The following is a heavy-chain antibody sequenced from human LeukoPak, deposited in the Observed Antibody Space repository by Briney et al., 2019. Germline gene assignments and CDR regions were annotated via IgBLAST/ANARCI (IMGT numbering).Heavy chain of an antibody. CDR1: GGTFSSYA. CDR2: IIPIFGTA. D-gene: IGHD6-6*01. V-gene: IGHV1-69*13. CDR3: ARDRSSSSWGLGAFDI. J-gene: IGHJ3*02. Sequence: ASVKVSCKASGGTFSSYAICWVRQAPGQGLEWMGGIIPIFGTANYAQKFQGRVTITADESTSTAYMELSSLRSEDTAVYYCARDRSSSSWGLGAFDIWGQGTMVTVSS.